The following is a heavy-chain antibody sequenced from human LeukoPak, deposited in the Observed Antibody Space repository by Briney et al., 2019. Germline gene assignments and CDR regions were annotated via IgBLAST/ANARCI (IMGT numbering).Heavy chain of an antibody. J-gene: IGHJ4*02. Sequence: PGGSLRLSCAASGFTFSSYWMHWVRQVPGKGLVWVSRINTDGNSTRYADSVKGRFTISRDRSKDTVYLQMNSLKSEDTAVYYCTADFSDSSAWSFDYWGRGTLVTVSS. CDR1: GFTFSSYW. D-gene: IGHD3-22*01. V-gene: IGHV3-74*01. CDR2: INTDGNST. CDR3: TADFSDSSAWSFDY.